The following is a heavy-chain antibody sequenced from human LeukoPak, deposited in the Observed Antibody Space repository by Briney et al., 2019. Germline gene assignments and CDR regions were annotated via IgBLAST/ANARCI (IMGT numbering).Heavy chain of an antibody. Sequence: SETLSLTCTVSGGSISSGGYYWSWIRQQPGKGLEWIGYIYYSGSTYYNPSLKSRVTISVDTSKNQFSLKLSSVTAADTAVYYCARSLKLPDAFDIWGQGTMVTVSS. J-gene: IGHJ3*02. CDR1: GGSISSGGYY. CDR2: IYYSGST. CDR3: ARSLKLPDAFDI. D-gene: IGHD1-26*01. V-gene: IGHV4-31*03.